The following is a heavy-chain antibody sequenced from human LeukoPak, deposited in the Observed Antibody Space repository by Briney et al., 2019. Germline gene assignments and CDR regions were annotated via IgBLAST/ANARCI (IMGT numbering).Heavy chain of an antibody. Sequence: GGSLRLSCAASGFTFGTYAMSWVRQAPGKGLVWVSRINSDGSSTSYADSVKGRFTISRDNAKNTLYLQMNSLRAEDTAVYYCARDLPTQQLVLFDYWGQGTLVTVSS. J-gene: IGHJ4*02. CDR2: INSDGSST. V-gene: IGHV3-74*01. D-gene: IGHD6-13*01. CDR1: GFTFGTYA. CDR3: ARDLPTQQLVLFDY.